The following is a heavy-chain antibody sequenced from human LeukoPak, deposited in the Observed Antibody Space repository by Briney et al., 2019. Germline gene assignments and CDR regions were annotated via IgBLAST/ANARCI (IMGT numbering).Heavy chain of an antibody. CDR1: GYTFTSYG. V-gene: IGHV1-18*01. CDR3: AREGHGEYYDFWSGYYTGRNWFDP. Sequence: ASVKVSCKASGYTFTSYGISWVRQAPGQGLEWMGWISAYNGNTNYAQKLQGRVTMTTDTSTSTAYMELRSLRSDDTAVYYCAREGHGEYYDFWSGYYTGRNWFDPWGQGTLVTVPS. CDR2: ISAYNGNT. D-gene: IGHD3-3*01. J-gene: IGHJ5*02.